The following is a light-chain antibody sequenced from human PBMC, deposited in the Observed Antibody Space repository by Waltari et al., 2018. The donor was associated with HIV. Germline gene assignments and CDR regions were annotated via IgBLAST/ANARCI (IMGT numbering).Light chain of an antibody. J-gene: IGLJ1*01. CDR3: CSYTSSNTYD. V-gene: IGLV2-14*03. CDR2: EVT. CDR1: SGAVGGYNF. Sequence: QSALTQPASVSGSPGPSITISCTGTSGAVGGYNFVSWYQQHPGKAPKLIIYEVTYRPSGVSDRFSGSKSGNTASLTISGLQAEDEADYYCCSYTSSNTYDFGTGTTVTVL.